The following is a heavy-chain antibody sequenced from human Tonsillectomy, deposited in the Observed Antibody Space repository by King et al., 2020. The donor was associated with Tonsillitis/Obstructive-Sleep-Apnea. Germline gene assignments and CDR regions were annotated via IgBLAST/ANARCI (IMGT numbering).Heavy chain of an antibody. CDR1: EYTFTTYY. CDR3: ARSCSSTTCYMGRGYFDY. J-gene: IGHJ4*02. CDR2: INPSGGST. V-gene: IGHV1-46*01. D-gene: IGHD2-2*02. Sequence: QLVQSGAEVKKPGASVKVSCKASEYTFTTYYIHWVRQAPGQGLEWMGLINPSGGSTTYAEKFQGRVTMTRDTSTTTVYMELSSLGSEDTAVYYCARSCSSTTCYMGRGYFDYWGQGTLVTVSS.